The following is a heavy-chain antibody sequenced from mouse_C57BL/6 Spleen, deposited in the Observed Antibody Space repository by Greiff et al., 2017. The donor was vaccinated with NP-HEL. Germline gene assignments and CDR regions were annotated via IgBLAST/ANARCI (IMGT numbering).Heavy chain of an antibody. V-gene: IGHV1-15*01. CDR3: TRPFDY. Sequence: VQLVESGAELVRPGASVTLSCKASGYTFTDYEMHWVKQTPVHGLEWIGAIDPETGGTAYNQKFKGKAILTADKSSSTAYMELRSLTSEDSAVYYCTRPFDYWGQGTTLTVSS. CDR1: GYTFTDYE. J-gene: IGHJ2*01. CDR2: IDPETGGT.